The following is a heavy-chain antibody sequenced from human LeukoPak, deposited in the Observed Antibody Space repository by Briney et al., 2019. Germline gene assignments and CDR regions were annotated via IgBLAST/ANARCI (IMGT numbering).Heavy chain of an antibody. D-gene: IGHD3-22*01. J-gene: IGHJ4*02. CDR3: ARQIVVVITTSWFDY. V-gene: IGHV4-39*01. Sequence: SETLSLTCTVSGGSISSSSYYWGWIRQPPGKGLEWIGGIYYSGSTYYNPSLKSRVTISVDTSKNQFSLKLSSVTAADTAVYYCARQIVVVITTSWFDYWGQGTLVTVSS. CDR2: IYYSGST. CDR1: GGSISSSSYY.